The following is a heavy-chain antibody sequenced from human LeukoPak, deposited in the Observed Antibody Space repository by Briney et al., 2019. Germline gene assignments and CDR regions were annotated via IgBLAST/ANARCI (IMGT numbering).Heavy chain of an antibody. CDR1: GFTFSNYG. V-gene: IGHV3-30*18. J-gene: IGHJ4*02. CDR2: ISYDGSNR. D-gene: IGHD6-13*01. Sequence: GGSLRLSCAASGFTFSNYGMHWVRQAPGKGLEWVADISYDGSNRYYADSVKGRVTISRENSKNTLYLQMNSLRAEDTAVYYCAKTRPLDSSSWSHGDYWGQGTLVTVSS. CDR3: AKTRPLDSSSWSHGDY.